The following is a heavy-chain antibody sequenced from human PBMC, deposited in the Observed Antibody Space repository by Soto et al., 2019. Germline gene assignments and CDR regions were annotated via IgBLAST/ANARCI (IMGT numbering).Heavy chain of an antibody. CDR2: ISNDGSNK. Sequence: QVQLVESGGGVVQPGRSLRLSCAASGFNFSTYGMDWVRQVPGKGLEWVAVISNDGSNKYYANSVKGRFTISRDNSKNILYLQMNSLRAEDTAVYYCANLKRGAPVSYFDHWGQGTLVNVAS. D-gene: IGHD1-26*01. J-gene: IGHJ4*02. V-gene: IGHV3-30*18. CDR3: ANLKRGAPVSYFDH. CDR1: GFNFSTYG.